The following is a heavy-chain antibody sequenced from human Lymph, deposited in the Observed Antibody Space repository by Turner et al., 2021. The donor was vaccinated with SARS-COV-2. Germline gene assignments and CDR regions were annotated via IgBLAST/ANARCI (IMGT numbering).Heavy chain of an antibody. J-gene: IGHJ4*02. CDR3: ARVLPYGDYFDY. CDR2: IYSGGSK. D-gene: IGHD4-17*01. CDR1: EFIVSSNY. V-gene: IGHV3-53*01. Sequence: VQLVESGGGLIQPGGSLRLSCAASEFIVSSNYMSWVRQAPGKGREWVSIIYSGGSKYYADSVKGRFTISRDNSKNTLYLQMNSLRAEDTAVYYCARVLPYGDYFDYWGQGTLVTVSS.